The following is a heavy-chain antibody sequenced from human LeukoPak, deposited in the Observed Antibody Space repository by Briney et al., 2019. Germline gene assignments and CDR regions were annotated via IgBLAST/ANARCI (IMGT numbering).Heavy chain of an antibody. D-gene: IGHD6-19*01. J-gene: IGHJ6*03. CDR3: AKLSGWYDRPYYYYYYMDV. CDR1: GFTFSSYA. Sequence: QPGGSLRLSCAASGFTFSSYAMSWVRQAPGKGLEWVSAISGSGGSTYYADSVRGRFTISRDNSKNTLYLQMNSLRAEDTAVYYCAKLSGWYDRPYYYYYYMDVWGKGTTVTVSS. V-gene: IGHV3-23*01. CDR2: ISGSGGST.